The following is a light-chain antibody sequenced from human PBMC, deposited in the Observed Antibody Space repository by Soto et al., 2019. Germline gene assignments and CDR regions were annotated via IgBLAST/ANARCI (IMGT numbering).Light chain of an antibody. J-gene: IGLJ2*01. Sequence: QSALTQPASVSGSPGQSITISCTGSSNDVGGYNFVSWYQQHPGKAPRLLIHDVNNRPSGVSDRFSASKSGNTASLTISGLQPEDEAHYYCAAWDDSLSGLVFGGGTKLTVL. CDR2: DVN. CDR3: AAWDDSLSGLV. CDR1: SNDVGGYNF. V-gene: IGLV2-14*03.